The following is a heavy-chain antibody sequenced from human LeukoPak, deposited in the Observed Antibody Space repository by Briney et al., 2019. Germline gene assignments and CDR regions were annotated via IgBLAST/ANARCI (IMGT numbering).Heavy chain of an antibody. Sequence: ASVKVSCKASGYTFTGYYMHWVRQAPGQGLEWMGWINPNSGGTNYAQKFQGRVTMTRDTSISTAYMELSRLRSDDTAVYYCASGVVVPAAIPGWFDPRGQGTLVTVSS. CDR2: INPNSGGT. D-gene: IGHD2-2*02. V-gene: IGHV1-2*02. CDR1: GYTFTGYY. CDR3: ASGVVVPAAIPGWFDP. J-gene: IGHJ5*02.